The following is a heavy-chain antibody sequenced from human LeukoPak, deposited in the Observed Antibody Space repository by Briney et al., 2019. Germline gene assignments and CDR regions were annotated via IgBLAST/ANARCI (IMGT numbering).Heavy chain of an antibody. J-gene: IGHJ4*02. CDR1: GFTFSSFD. CDR3: ARVVSGYRHFDY. V-gene: IGHV3-30*03. D-gene: IGHD5-12*01. CDR2: ISYDGSNK. Sequence: GGSLRLSCAASGFTFSSFDIHWVRQAPGKGLEWVAVISYDGSNKYYADSVKGRFTISRDNSKNTVYLQMNSLRVEDTAVYYCARVVSGYRHFDYWGQGTLVTVSS.